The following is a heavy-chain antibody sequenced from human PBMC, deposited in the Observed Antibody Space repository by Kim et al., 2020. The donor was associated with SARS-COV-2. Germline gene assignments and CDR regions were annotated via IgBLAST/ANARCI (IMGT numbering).Heavy chain of an antibody. V-gene: IGHV4-34*01. CDR3: ARSGGYYYGSGSCYNPRVVFDD. CDR2: INHSGST. J-gene: IGHJ4*02. CDR1: GGSFSGYY. Sequence: SETLSLTCTVYGGSFSGYYWSWIRQPPGKGLEWIGEINHSGSTNYNPSLKSRVTISVDTSKNQFSLKLSSVTAADTAVYYCARSGGYYYGSGSCYNPRVVFDDLGQGTLVSVSS. D-gene: IGHD3-10*01.